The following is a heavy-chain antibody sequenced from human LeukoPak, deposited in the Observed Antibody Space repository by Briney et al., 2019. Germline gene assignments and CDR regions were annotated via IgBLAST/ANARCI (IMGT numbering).Heavy chain of an antibody. CDR3: ARRQYSSSWYEYYFDY. CDR1: GYTFTSYA. J-gene: IGHJ4*02. V-gene: IGHV1-3*01. CDR2: INAGNGDT. Sequence: ASVKVSCKASGYTFTSYAMHWVRQAPGQGLEWMGWINAGNGDTKYSQKFQGRVTITRDASASTVYMELSSLRSEDTAVYYCARRQYSSSWYEYYFDYWGQGTLVTVSS. D-gene: IGHD6-13*01.